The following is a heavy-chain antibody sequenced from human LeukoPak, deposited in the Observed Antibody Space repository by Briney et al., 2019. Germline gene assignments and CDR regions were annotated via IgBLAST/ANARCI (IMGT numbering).Heavy chain of an antibody. CDR2: ISGSGGST. CDR3: AKAEGYCSSTSCSYFDY. J-gene: IGHJ4*02. V-gene: IGHV3-23*01. CDR1: GFTFSSYA. Sequence: GGSLRLSCAASGFTFSSYAISWVRQAPGKGLEWVSAISGSGGSTYYADSVKGRFTISRDNSKNTLYLQMNSLRAEDTAVYYCAKAEGYCSSTSCSYFDYWGQGTLVTVSS. D-gene: IGHD2-2*01.